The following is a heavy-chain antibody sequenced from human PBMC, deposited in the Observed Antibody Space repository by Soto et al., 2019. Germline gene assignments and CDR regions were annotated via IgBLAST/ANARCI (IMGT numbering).Heavy chain of an antibody. V-gene: IGHV3-48*02. J-gene: IGHJ3*01. CDR2: IYTSGSTT. CDR3: ARVRLTWDRREAFDL. Sequence: EVQLVESGGGLVQPGGSLRLSCAASGFTFSSYSMSWVRQGPGKGLEWVSYIYTSGSTTYYADSVKGRFAISRDNAKNSLYLQVNSMRDEDTAVYYCARVRLTWDRREAFDLWGQGTMVNVSS. D-gene: IGHD7-27*01. CDR1: GFTFSSYS.